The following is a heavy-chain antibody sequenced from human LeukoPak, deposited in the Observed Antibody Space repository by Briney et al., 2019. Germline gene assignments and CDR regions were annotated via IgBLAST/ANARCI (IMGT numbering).Heavy chain of an antibody. CDR1: GYSFPSYW. CDR3: ARRINYGSGSPFDY. D-gene: IGHD3-10*01. CDR2: IYPGDSDT. V-gene: IGHV5-51*01. J-gene: IGHJ4*02. Sequence: GESLKTFCKGSGYSFPSYWNGWVRQVPGKGLEWMGIIYPGDSDTRYSPSFQGQVTISADKSINTAYLQWSSLKASDTAMYYCARRINYGSGSPFDYWGQGTLVTVSS.